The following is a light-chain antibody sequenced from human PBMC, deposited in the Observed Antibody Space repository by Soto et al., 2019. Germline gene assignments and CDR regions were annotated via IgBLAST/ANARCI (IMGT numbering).Light chain of an antibody. J-gene: IGKJ5*01. CDR3: QQYNTWPLIT. V-gene: IGKV3-15*01. Sequence: EIVMTKSPVTLSLSPGERATLSCRASQGINCYLAWYQQKPGHAPRLLIDGASTRANDIPARFSGSGSGTEFTLTITSLQSEDFAVYYCQQYNTWPLITLGQGTRLEIK. CDR2: GAS. CDR1: QGINCY.